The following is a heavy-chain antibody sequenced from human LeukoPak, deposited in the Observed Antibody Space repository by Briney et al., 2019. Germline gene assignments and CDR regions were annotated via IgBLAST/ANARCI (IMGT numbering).Heavy chain of an antibody. V-gene: IGHV3-21*04. D-gene: IGHD2-21*02. CDR2: ISSSSDYI. CDR3: ARRCGGDCYPHFDY. Sequence: PGGSLRLSCAASGFTFSSYSLNWVRQAPGKGLEWVSSISSSSDYIYYADSVKGRFTISRDNAKNSLYLQMNSLRAEDTALYYCARRCGGDCYPHFDYWGQGTLVTVSS. CDR1: GFTFSSYS. J-gene: IGHJ4*02.